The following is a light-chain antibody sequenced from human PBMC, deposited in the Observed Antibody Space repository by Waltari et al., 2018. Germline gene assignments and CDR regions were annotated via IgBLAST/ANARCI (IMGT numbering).Light chain of an antibody. CDR2: RNK. V-gene: IGLV1-47*01. CDR1: SSNIGSNY. Sequence: QSVLTQPPSASGTPGQRVTISCSGSSSNIGSNYVYWYQQLPGTAPKLLIYRNKQRPSGVPDRFSGSKSGTSASLASSGLRSEDEADYYCAAWDDSLSGFYWVFGGGTKLTVL. CDR3: AAWDDSLSGFYWV. J-gene: IGLJ3*02.